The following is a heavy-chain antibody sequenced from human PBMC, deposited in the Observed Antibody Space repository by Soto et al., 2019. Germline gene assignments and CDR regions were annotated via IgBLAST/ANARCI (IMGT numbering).Heavy chain of an antibody. Sequence: GGSLRLSCAASGFTFSSYWMHWVRQAPGKGLVWVSRINSDGSSTSYADSVKGRFTISRDNAKNTLYLQMNSLRAEDTAVYYCATEAPPYYYYYGMDVWGQGTTVTVSS. V-gene: IGHV3-74*01. CDR1: GFTFSSYW. CDR3: ATEAPPYYYYYGMDV. J-gene: IGHJ6*02. CDR2: INSDGSST.